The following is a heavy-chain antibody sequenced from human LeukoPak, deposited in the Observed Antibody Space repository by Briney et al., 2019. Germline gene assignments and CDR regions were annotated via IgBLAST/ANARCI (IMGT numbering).Heavy chain of an antibody. CDR3: ASRDLDY. CDR1: GYGFTNYW. D-gene: IGHD3-10*01. Sequence: GESLKISCEGSGYGFTNYWIGWVRQMPGKGLEWMGLVYPGDSDTRYSPSFQGEVTISADKSINTAYLLWRSLKASDTAMYYCASRDLDYWGQGTPVTVSS. V-gene: IGHV5-51*01. CDR2: VYPGDSDT. J-gene: IGHJ4*02.